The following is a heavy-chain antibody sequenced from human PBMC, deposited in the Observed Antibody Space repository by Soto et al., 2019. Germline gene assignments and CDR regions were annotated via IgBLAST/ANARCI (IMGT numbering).Heavy chain of an antibody. D-gene: IGHD3-9*01. CDR3: AKVGKGVRYFHWLSLGGMDV. CDR1: GYTFTSYD. J-gene: IGHJ6*02. Sequence: ASVKVSCKASGYTFTSYDINWVRQATGQGLEWVGWMNPNSGNTGYAQKFQGRVTMTRNTSISTAYMELSSLRSEDTAVYYCAKVGKGVRYFHWLSLGGMDVWGQGTTVTV. V-gene: IGHV1-8*01. CDR2: MNPNSGNT.